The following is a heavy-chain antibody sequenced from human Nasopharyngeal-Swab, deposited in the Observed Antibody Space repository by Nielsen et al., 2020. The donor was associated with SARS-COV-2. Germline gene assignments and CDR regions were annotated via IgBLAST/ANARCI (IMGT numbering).Heavy chain of an antibody. V-gene: IGHV3-33*01. CDR3: ARVSNGIDV. CDR1: GYTFTGYY. J-gene: IGHJ6*02. Sequence: SCKASGYTFTGYYMHWVRQAPGKGLEWVAVIWYDGRNKYYADSVKGRFTISRDNSKNTLYLQMNSLRAEDTAVYYCARVSNGIDVWGQGTTVTVSS. CDR2: IWYDGRNK.